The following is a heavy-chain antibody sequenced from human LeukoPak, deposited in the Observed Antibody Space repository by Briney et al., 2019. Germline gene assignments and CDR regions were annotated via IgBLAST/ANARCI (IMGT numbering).Heavy chain of an antibody. J-gene: IGHJ4*02. D-gene: IGHD2-2*01. V-gene: IGHV3-30*02. CDR2: IRDDGSEK. CDR3: GKDLGSSARYLDRVDY. Sequence: GGSLRLSCGASGFAFSSHGMHWVRQAPGKGLEWLTIIRDDGSEKYYADSVKGRFTVSRDNSKNIVFLQMNSLRDEDTAVYYCGKDLGSSARYLDRVDYWGQGTLVTVSS. CDR1: GFAFSSHG.